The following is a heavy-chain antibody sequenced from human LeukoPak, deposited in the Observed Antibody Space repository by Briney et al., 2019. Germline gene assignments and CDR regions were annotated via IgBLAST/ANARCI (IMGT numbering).Heavy chain of an antibody. CDR1: GYTFTRYA. J-gene: IGHJ4*02. CDR3: ARDPSNTGGWFIYFDY. V-gene: IGHV1-18*01. Sequence: ASVKVSCKALGYTFTRYAISWVRQAPGQGLEWMGWISTYNSDTKYAQKLQGRVTMTTDTSTNTAYMELRSLRSDDTAVYYCARDPSNTGGWFIYFDYWGQGTLVTVSS. D-gene: IGHD6-19*01. CDR2: ISTYNSDT.